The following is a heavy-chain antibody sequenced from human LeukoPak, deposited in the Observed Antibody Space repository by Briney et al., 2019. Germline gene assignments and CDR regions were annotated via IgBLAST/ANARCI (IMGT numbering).Heavy chain of an antibody. D-gene: IGHD2-15*01. J-gene: IGHJ5*02. CDR2: INPSGGST. V-gene: IGHV1-46*01. Sequence: ASVKVSCKASGYTFTRYYMHWVRQAPGQGLEWMGLINPSGGSTVLVQKFQGRVTMTSDTSTSTVYLEVSSLRSEDTAVYYCARVVVAATHWFDPWGQGTLVTVSS. CDR1: GYTFTRYY. CDR3: ARVVVAATHWFDP.